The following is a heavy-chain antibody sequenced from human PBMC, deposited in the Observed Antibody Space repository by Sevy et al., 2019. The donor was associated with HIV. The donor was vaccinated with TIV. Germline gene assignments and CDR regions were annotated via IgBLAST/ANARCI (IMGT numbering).Heavy chain of an antibody. CDR1: EFTFRDSY. D-gene: IGHD3-10*01. V-gene: IGHV3-11*01. Sequence: GGSLRLSCAASEFTFRDSYMNWIRQAPGRGLEWVSYISSDGSTIYYADSGKGRFTISRDNAKNSLYLQMNTLRAEDTAVYYCAREGSLRYFDLWGRGTLVTVSS. J-gene: IGHJ2*01. CDR2: ISSDGSTI. CDR3: AREGSLRYFDL.